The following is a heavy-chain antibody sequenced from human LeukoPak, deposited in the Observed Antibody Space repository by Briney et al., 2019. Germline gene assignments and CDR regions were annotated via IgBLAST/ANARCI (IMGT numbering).Heavy chain of an antibody. J-gene: IGHJ3*02. CDR1: GGSITNLDYY. CDR2: IYTSGGT. Sequence: PSETLSLTCTVSGGSITNLDYYWTWIRQPAGKRLEWIGRIYTSGGTNYNPSLKSRVTMSVDRSKNEIFLHLASLTAADTALYYCAGRGSSSGTFDIWGPGTFVTVSS. V-gene: IGHV4-61*02. CDR3: AGRGSSSGTFDI. D-gene: IGHD3-10*01.